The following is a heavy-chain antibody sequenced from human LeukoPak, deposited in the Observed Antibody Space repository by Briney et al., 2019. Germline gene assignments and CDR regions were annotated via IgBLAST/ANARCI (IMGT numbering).Heavy chain of an antibody. J-gene: IGHJ1*01. Sequence: GGSLRLSCTGSGFTFGDYAMSWVRQGPGKGLECVGVIRSKADGGTTEYAASLRGRFTISRDDSQSIAYLEMNSLKVEDTAVYYCSRWLVYQYFHDWGQGTLVTASS. CDR3: SRWLVYQYFHD. V-gene: IGHV3-49*04. CDR1: GFTFGDYA. D-gene: IGHD6-19*01. CDR2: IRSKADGGTT.